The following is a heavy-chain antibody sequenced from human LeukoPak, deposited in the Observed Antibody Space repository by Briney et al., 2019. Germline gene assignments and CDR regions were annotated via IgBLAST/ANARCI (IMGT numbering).Heavy chain of an antibody. J-gene: IGHJ5*02. Sequence: GASVKVSCKASGGTFSSYAISWVRQAPGQGLEWMGGIIPIFGTANYAQKFQGRVTITTDESTSTAYMELSSLRSDDTAVYYCARDRGFGYCSGGSCHKSGFDPWGQGTLVTVSS. CDR1: GGTFSSYA. D-gene: IGHD2-15*01. CDR3: ARDRGFGYCSGGSCHKSGFDP. CDR2: IIPIFGTA. V-gene: IGHV1-69*05.